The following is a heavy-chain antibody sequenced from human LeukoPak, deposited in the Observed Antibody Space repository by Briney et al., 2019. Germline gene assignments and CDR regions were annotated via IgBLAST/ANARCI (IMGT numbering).Heavy chain of an antibody. Sequence: SCKASGGTFSSYAMHWVRQAPGRGLEWVSAISNNGGYTYYADSVQGRFTISRDNSKSTLCLQMNSLRAEDTAVYYCAKQLGYCSDGSCYFPYWGQGTLVTVSS. CDR2: ISNNGGYT. CDR3: AKQLGYCSDGSCYFPY. CDR1: GGTFSSYA. J-gene: IGHJ4*02. D-gene: IGHD2-15*01. V-gene: IGHV3-23*01.